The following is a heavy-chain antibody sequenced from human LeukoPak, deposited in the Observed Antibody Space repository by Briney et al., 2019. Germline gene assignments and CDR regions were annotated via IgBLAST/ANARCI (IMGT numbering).Heavy chain of an antibody. CDR1: GGSVSSYY. V-gene: IGHV4-59*04. CDR3: ARDSDVHCSGGSCTNFDY. CDR2: MSYSGRS. Sequence: SETLSLTCTVSGGSVSSYYWSWIRQTPEKGLEWIGYMSYSGRSDYGPSLKSRVTMSVDRSKNQFSLRLSSVTAADTAIYYCARDSDVHCSGGSCTNFDYWGQGTRVTVSS. J-gene: IGHJ4*02. D-gene: IGHD2-15*01.